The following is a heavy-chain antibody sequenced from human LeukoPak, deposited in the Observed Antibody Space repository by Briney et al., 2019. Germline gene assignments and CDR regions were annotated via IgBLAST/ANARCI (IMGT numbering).Heavy chain of an antibody. V-gene: IGHV4-4*07. D-gene: IGHD3-10*01. CDR3: ARQAPHWTGSYETYYFDY. J-gene: IGHJ4*02. CDR2: IYTSGST. Sequence: SETLSLTCTVSGGSISSYYWSWIRQPAGKGLEWIGRIYTSGSTNYNPSLKSRVTMSVDTSKNQFSLKLSSVTAADTAVYYCARQAPHWTGSYETYYFDYWGQGTLVTVSS. CDR1: GGSISSYY.